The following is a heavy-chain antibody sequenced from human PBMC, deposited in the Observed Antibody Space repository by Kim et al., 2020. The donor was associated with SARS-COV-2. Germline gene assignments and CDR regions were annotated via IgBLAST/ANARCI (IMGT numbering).Heavy chain of an antibody. V-gene: IGHV3-21*01. Sequence: GGSLRLSCAASGFTFSSYSMNWVRQAPGKGLEWVSSISSSSSYIYYADSVKGRFTISRDNAKNSLYLQMNSLRAEDTAVYYCARDQGALQWLENYGMDVWGRGTAVTVSS. CDR2: ISSSSSYI. CDR1: GFTFSSYS. D-gene: IGHD6-19*01. CDR3: ARDQGALQWLENYGMDV. J-gene: IGHJ6*02.